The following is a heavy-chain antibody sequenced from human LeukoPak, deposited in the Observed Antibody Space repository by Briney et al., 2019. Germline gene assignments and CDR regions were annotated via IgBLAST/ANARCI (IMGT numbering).Heavy chain of an antibody. CDR3: ARANSVYYYDSSGYYY. V-gene: IGHV4-39*07. CDR2: IYYSGST. J-gene: IGHJ4*02. CDR1: GGSLSSSSYY. Sequence: SETLSLTCTVSGGSLSSSSYYWGWLRQPPGTGLEWIGSIYYSGSTYYNPSLKSRVTISVDTSKNQFSLKLSSVTAADTAVYYCARANSVYYYDSSGYYYWGQGTLVTVSS. D-gene: IGHD3-22*01.